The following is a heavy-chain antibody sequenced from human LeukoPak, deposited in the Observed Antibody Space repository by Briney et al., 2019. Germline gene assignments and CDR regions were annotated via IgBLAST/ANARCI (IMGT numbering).Heavy chain of an antibody. CDR3: AGGLFQDGMDV. CDR1: GDSVSRNSAA. V-gene: IGHV6-1*01. CDR2: TYYRSKWYN. Sequence: SQTLSLTWAISGDSVSRNSAAWNWIRQCPSRGLEWLGRTYYRSKWYNDYAVSVKSRITINPDTSKNQFSLQLNSVTPEDTAVFYCAGGLFQDGMDVWGQGTTVTVSS. D-gene: IGHD3-16*01. J-gene: IGHJ6*02.